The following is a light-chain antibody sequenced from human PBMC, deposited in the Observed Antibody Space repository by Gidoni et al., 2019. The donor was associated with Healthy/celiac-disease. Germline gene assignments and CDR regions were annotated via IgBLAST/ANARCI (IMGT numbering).Light chain of an antibody. CDR2: EGS. J-gene: IGLJ1*01. CDR3: CSYAGSGTSPYV. V-gene: IGLV2-23*01. CDR1: SSDVGSYNL. Sequence: QSALTQPASVSGSPGQSITISCTGTSSDVGSYNLVSWYQQHPGKAPKLMIYEGSKRPSVVSNRFSGSKSDNTASLTISGLQAEDEADYYCCSYAGSGTSPYVFGTGTKVTVL.